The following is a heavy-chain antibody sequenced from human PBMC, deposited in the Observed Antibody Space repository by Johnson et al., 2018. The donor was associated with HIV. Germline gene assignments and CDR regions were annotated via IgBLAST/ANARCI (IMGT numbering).Heavy chain of an antibody. CDR2: ISYDGSEK. D-gene: IGHD3-16*01. CDR3: ARGSRYTHDNDDVYLLHAFDI. Sequence: QVQLVESGGGVLQPGRSLRLSCAASGFTFSSYAMHWVRQAPGKGLEWVAVISYDGSEKYYADSVKGRFTISRDSSKNTLYLQVNSLRAEDTAVYYCARGSRYTHDNDDVYLLHAFDIWGQGTVVTVSS. CDR1: GFTFSSYA. V-gene: IGHV3-30*04. J-gene: IGHJ3*02.